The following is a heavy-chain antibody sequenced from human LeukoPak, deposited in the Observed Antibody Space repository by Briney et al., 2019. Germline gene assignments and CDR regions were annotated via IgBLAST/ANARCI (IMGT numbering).Heavy chain of an antibody. Sequence: SETLSLTCTVSGGSISNYYWSWIRQPPGKGLEWIGYIYYSGSTYYNPSLKSRVTISVDTSKNQFSLKLSSVTAADTAVYYCARAYSNYEDLYYYYGMDVWGQGTTVTVSS. D-gene: IGHD4-11*01. CDR3: ARAYSNYEDLYYYYGMDV. V-gene: IGHV4-59*06. J-gene: IGHJ6*02. CDR2: IYYSGST. CDR1: GGSISNYY.